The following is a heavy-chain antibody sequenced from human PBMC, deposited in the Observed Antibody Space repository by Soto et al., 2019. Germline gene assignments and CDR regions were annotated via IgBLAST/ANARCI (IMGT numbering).Heavy chain of an antibody. V-gene: IGHV1-2*04. CDR2: INPNSGGT. D-gene: IGHD3-10*01. J-gene: IGHJ6*02. CDR3: ARTGRDYYYYGMDV. Sequence: ASVKVSCKASGYTFTGYYMHWVRQAPGQGLEWMGWINPNSGGTNYAQKFQGWVTMTRDTSISTAYMELSRLRSDDTAVYYCARTGRDYYYYGMDVWGQGTTVTVSS. CDR1: GYTFTGYY.